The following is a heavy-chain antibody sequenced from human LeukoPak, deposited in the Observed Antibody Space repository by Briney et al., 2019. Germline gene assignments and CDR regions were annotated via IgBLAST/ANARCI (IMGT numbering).Heavy chain of an antibody. CDR2: ISPYNGNT. V-gene: IGHV1-18*01. CDR1: GYTFTSYG. CDR3: AGVPFRAASDY. J-gene: IGHJ4*01. D-gene: IGHD6-13*01. Sequence: AASVKVSCKASGYTFTSYGISWVRQAPGQGLEWMGWISPYNGNTNYAQKLQGRVTMTTDTSTSTAYMELRSLRSDDTAVYYCAGVPFRAASDYWGQRSLASVSS.